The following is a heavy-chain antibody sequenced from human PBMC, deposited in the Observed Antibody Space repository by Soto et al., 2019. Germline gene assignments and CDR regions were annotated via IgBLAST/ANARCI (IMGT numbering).Heavy chain of an antibody. D-gene: IGHD6-19*01. J-gene: IGHJ4*02. CDR3: ARDLALAGNY. CDR1: GFTFSSYA. CDR2: ISSTSSYT. Sequence: PGGSLRLSCAASGFTFSSYAMNWVRQTQEKGLEWVSSISSTSSYTHYSDSVKGRFTISRDNADNSLFLQMNSLRAEDTATYYCARDLALAGNYWGQGVLVTVSS. V-gene: IGHV3-21*01.